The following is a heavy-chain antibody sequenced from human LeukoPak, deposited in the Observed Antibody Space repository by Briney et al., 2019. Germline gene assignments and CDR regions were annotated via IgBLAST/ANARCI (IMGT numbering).Heavy chain of an antibody. Sequence: PSETLSLTCAVYGESFSGYYWRWIRQSPGKGLEWIGEINHSGSTNYNPSLKSRVTISVDTSKNQFSLKLSSVTAADTAVYDCATSIDYYDSSGHYWGQGTLVTVSS. CDR1: GESFSGYY. CDR3: ATSIDYYDSSGHY. J-gene: IGHJ4*02. D-gene: IGHD3-22*01. V-gene: IGHV4-34*01. CDR2: INHSGST.